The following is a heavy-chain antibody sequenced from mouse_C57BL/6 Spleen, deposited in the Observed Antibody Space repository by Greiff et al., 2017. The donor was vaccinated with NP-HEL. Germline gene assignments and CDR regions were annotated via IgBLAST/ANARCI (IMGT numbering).Heavy chain of an antibody. D-gene: IGHD1-1*01. J-gene: IGHJ2*01. CDR1: GYTFTSYW. CDR3: SYDGSSYAYFDD. CDR2: IHPNSGST. Sequence: QVQLQQPGAELVKPGASVKLSCKASGYTFTSYWMHWVKQRPGQGLEWIGMIHPNSGSTNYNEKFKSKATLTVDKSASTAYMQLSSLTSEDSAVEYCSYDGSSYAYFDDWGEGTTLTVSS. V-gene: IGHV1-64*01.